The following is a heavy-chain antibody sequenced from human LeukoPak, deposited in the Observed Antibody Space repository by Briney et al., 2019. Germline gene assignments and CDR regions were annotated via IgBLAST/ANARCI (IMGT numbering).Heavy chain of an antibody. V-gene: IGHV3-53*01. CDR3: ARGDRSLNWFDP. CDR1: GFTVSSNY. Sequence: PGGSLRLSCAASGFTVSSNYMSWVRQAPGKGLEWVSVIYSGGGTYYADSVKGRFTISRDNSKNTLYLQMNSLRAEDTAVYYCARGDRSLNWFDPWGQGTLVTVSS. CDR2: IYSGGGT. J-gene: IGHJ5*02.